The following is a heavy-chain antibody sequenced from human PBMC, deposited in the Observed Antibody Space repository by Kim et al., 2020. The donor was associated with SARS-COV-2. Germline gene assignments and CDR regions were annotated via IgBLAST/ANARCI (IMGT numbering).Heavy chain of an antibody. Sequence: GKTWYDPSLKGRVTLSIDKSNNQFFLRLTSVTAADTAVYFCVKVDEEFDNWGQGTLVTVSS. D-gene: IGHD2-2*01. CDR3: VKVDEEFDN. J-gene: IGHJ4*02. V-gene: IGHV4-61*05. CDR2: GKT.